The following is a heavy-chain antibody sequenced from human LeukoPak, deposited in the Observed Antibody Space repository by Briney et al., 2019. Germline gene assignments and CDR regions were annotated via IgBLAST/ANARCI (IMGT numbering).Heavy chain of an antibody. D-gene: IGHD1-20*01. V-gene: IGHV3-74*01. J-gene: IGHJ4*02. CDR2: INSGGSAT. Sequence: GGSLRLSCAASGFTFSSHWTHWVRQAPGKGLVWVSRINSGGSATNYADSVRGRFTISRDNAKNSLYLQMNSLRDEDTGVYYCARVNWNDVGSFDYWGQGTLVTVSS. CDR3: ARVNWNDVGSFDY. CDR1: GFTFSSHW.